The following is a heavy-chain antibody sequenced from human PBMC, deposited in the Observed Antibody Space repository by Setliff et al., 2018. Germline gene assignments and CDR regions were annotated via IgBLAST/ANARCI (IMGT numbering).Heavy chain of an antibody. J-gene: IGHJ3*01. CDR1: RFTFSNYW. V-gene: IGHV3-7*01. Sequence: PGESLKISCAASRFTFSNYWMSWVRQAPGKGLEWVANIKEDGSEKYYVDSVKGRFTISRDNAKNSLDLQMNSLRGEDTAVYYCVRDRWKVIVNRGDDAFDLWGQGAMVTVSS. CDR3: VRDRWKVIVNRGDDAFDL. D-gene: IGHD3-22*01. CDR2: IKEDGSEK.